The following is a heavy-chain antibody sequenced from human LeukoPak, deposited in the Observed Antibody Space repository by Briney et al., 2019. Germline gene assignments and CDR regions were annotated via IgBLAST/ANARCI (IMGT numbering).Heavy chain of an antibody. CDR1: GFTFSSYS. CDR2: ISSSSSTI. V-gene: IGHV3-48*04. CDR3: ARAEYYDFWSGYYTGYDY. D-gene: IGHD3-3*01. J-gene: IGHJ4*02. Sequence: GGSLRLSCAASGFTFSSYSMNWVRQAPGKGLEWVSYISSSSSTIYYADSVKGRFTISRDNAKNSLYLQLNSLRAEDTAVYYCARAEYYDFWSGYYTGYDYWGQGTLVTVSS.